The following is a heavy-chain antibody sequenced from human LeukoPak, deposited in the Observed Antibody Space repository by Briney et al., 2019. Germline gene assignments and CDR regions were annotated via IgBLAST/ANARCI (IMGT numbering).Heavy chain of an antibody. Sequence: PGGSLRLSCAASGFTFSSYAMSWIRQAPGKGLEWVSYISGGSRYTNYADSVKGRFTISRDNAKNSLYLQMNSLGAEDTAVYYCARSNYYDSFFPDDYWGQGALVTVSS. CDR3: ARSNYYDSFFPDDY. D-gene: IGHD3-22*01. CDR1: GFTFSSYA. V-gene: IGHV3-11*06. J-gene: IGHJ4*02. CDR2: ISGGSRYT.